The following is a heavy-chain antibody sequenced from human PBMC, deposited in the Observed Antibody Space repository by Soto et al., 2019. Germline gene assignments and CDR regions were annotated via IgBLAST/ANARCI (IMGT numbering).Heavy chain of an antibody. CDR1: GYTFTSYY. V-gene: IGHV1-3*01. J-gene: IGHJ4*02. CDR3: ARSFVVVTDFDY. CDR2: INAGNGKT. D-gene: IGHD2-21*02. Sequence: ASVKVSCKASGYTFTSYYMNWVRQAPGQRLEWMGWINAGNGKTKYSQKFQGRFTITRDTSANTVYMELSSLRSEDTAVYYCARSFVVVTDFDYWGQGTLVTVSS.